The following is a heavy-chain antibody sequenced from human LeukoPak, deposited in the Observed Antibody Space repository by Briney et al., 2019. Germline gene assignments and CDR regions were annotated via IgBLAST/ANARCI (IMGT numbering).Heavy chain of an antibody. CDR1: GFTFDDYA. Sequence: GGSLRLSCAASGFTFDDYALHWVRQAPGKGLEWVSSISWNSGYIGYADSVVGRFTTSRDNAKNSLYLQMNSLRAEDTALYYCTILAGYSSSPSHCWGQGTLVTVSS. V-gene: IGHV3-9*01. J-gene: IGHJ4*02. CDR3: TILAGYSSSPSHC. D-gene: IGHD6-13*01. CDR2: ISWNSGYI.